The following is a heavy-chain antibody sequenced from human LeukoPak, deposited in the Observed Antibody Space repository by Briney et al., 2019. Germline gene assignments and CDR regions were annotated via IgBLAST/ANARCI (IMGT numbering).Heavy chain of an antibody. D-gene: IGHD5-18*01. CDR3: ATQNGGYSHAFDI. Sequence: GGSLRLSCAASEFTFSNYWMSWVRQAPGKGLEWVANIKQDGSEKYYVDSLKGRFTIFRDNAKNSLYLQMNSLRAEDTVVYYCATQNGGYSHAFDIWGQGTMVSVSS. CDR1: EFTFSNYW. J-gene: IGHJ3*02. CDR2: IKQDGSEK. V-gene: IGHV3-7*05.